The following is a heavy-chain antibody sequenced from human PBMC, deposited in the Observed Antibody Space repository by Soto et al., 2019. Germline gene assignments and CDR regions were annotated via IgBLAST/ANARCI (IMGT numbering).Heavy chain of an antibody. CDR1: GYTFTSYD. Sequence: QVQLVQSGAEVKKPGASVKVSYKASGYTFTSYDINWVRQANGQGLEWMGWMNSNSRNTGYEQKFQGRVTMTRTTSISTAYMELSSLRSEDTAVYYCARVGVVPAAPLYAFDIWGQGTMVTVSS. CDR3: ARVGVVPAAPLYAFDI. V-gene: IGHV1-8*01. D-gene: IGHD2-2*01. CDR2: MNSNSRNT. J-gene: IGHJ3*02.